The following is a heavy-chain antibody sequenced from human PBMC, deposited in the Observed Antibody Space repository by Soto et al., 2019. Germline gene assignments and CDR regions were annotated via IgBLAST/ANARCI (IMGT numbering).Heavy chain of an antibody. D-gene: IGHD3-9*01. CDR1: GFTFSFYA. Sequence: GGSLRLSCAASGFTFSFYAMSWVRQAPGKGLEWVSAISASGTSTHYADSVKGRFTISRDNSKNTLYLQMNSLRAEDTAVYYCANDIFSGYNNPYYYGMDFWGPGTMVTVSS. CDR3: ANDIFSGYNNPYYYGMDF. V-gene: IGHV3-23*01. J-gene: IGHJ6*02. CDR2: ISASGTST.